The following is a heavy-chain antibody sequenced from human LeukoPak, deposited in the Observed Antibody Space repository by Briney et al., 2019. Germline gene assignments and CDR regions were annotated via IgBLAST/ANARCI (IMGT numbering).Heavy chain of an antibody. V-gene: IGHV4-39*01. D-gene: IGHD2-2*01. Sequence: PSETLSLTCTVSGGSISTSGYYWGWIRQPPGKGLEWIGSIYYSGSAHFNPSLKSRVSISVDTSKNQFSLKLSSVTAADTAVYYCARRKRSGCSSTSCLLNWFDPWGQGTLVTVSS. J-gene: IGHJ5*02. CDR3: ARRKRSGCSSTSCLLNWFDP. CDR1: GGSISTSGYY. CDR2: IYYSGSA.